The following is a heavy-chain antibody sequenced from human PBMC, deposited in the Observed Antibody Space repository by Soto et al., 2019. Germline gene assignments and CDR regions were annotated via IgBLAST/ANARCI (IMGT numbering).Heavy chain of an antibody. CDR1: GFTFSNAW. CDR3: TTFYYDSSGYPWDY. CDR2: IKSKTDGGTT. V-gene: IGHV3-15*07. Sequence: EVQLVESGGGLVKPGGSLRLSCAASGFTFSNAWMNWVRQAPGKGLEWVGRIKSKTDGGTTDYAAPVKGRFTISSDDSKNTLYLQMNSLKTEDTAVYYCTTFYYDSSGYPWDYWGQGTLVTVSS. D-gene: IGHD3-22*01. J-gene: IGHJ4*02.